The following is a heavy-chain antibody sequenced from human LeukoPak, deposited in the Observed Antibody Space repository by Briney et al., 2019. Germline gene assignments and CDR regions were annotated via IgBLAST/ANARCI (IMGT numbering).Heavy chain of an antibody. V-gene: IGHV4-39*07. CDR1: GGSISSSSYY. CDR3: ARDAGETYGSGSYSDY. CDR2: IYYSGSS. D-gene: IGHD3-10*01. Sequence: SETLSLTCTVSGGSISSSSYYWGWIRQPPEKGMEWIGSIYYSGSSYYNPSLKSRVTISVDPSKTQFSLKLFSVTAADTAVYYCARDAGETYGSGSYSDYWGQGTLVTVSS. J-gene: IGHJ4*02.